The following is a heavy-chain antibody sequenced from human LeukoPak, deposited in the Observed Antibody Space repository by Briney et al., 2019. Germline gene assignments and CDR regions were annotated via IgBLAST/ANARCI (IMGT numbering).Heavy chain of an antibody. CDR3: ARFPLGRGNIWVYFDY. J-gene: IGHJ4*02. CDR2: IYYSGST. Sequence: SETLSLTCTVSGGSISSSSYYWGWIRQPRGKGLEWIGSIYYSGSTYYNPSLKSRVTISVDTSKNQFSLKLSSVIAADTAVYYCARFPLGRGNIWVYFDYWGQGTLVTVSS. CDR1: GGSISSSSYY. D-gene: IGHD3-16*01. V-gene: IGHV4-39*01.